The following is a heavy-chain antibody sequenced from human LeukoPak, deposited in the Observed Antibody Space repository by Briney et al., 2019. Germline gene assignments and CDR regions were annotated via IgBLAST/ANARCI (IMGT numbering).Heavy chain of an antibody. D-gene: IGHD6-19*01. Sequence: ASVKVSCKASGYTFTGYYMHWVRQAPGQGLEWMGWINPNSGGTNYAQKFQGRVTTTRDTSISTAYMELSRLRSDDTAVYYCARGLGYSSGWYDYWGQGTLVTVSS. CDR1: GYTFTGYY. CDR2: INPNSGGT. J-gene: IGHJ4*02. CDR3: ARGLGYSSGWYDY. V-gene: IGHV1-2*02.